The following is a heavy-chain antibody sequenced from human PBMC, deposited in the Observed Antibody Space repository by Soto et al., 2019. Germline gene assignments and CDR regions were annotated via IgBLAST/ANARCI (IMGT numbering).Heavy chain of an antibody. D-gene: IGHD4-4*01. Sequence: QVQLVESGGGVVQPGRSLRLSCAASGFTFSSYAMHWVRQAPGKGLEWVAVISYDGSNKYYADSVKGRFTISRDNSKNSLYLEMISLRAEDTAVYYCASPLWRNDYNWGYFDLWGGGTLVTVSS. CDR1: GFTFSSYA. J-gene: IGHJ2*01. V-gene: IGHV3-30-3*01. CDR2: ISYDGSNK. CDR3: ASPLWRNDYNWGYFDL.